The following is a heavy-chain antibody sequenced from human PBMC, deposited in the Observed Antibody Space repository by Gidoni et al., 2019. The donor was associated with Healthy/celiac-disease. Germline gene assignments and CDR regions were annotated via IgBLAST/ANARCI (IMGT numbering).Heavy chain of an antibody. CDR3: ALVYCSSTSCYQNWFDP. J-gene: IGHJ5*02. Sequence: QVQLVQSGAEVKKPGSSVKVSCKASGGTFRSYAISWVRQAPGQGLEWMGGIIPIFGTANYAQKFQGRVTITADESTSTAYMELSSLRSEDTAVYYCALVYCSSTSCYQNWFDPWGQGTLVTVSS. CDR2: IIPIFGTA. V-gene: IGHV1-69*01. D-gene: IGHD2-2*01. CDR1: GGTFRSYA.